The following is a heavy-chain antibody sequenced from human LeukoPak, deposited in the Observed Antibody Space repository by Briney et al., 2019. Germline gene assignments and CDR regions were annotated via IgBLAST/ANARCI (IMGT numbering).Heavy chain of an antibody. V-gene: IGHV3-33*06. CDR2: IWYDGSNK. CDR3: AKREATIHEGYYYYCMDV. CDR1: GFTFSSYG. J-gene: IGHJ6*03. Sequence: GGSLRLSCAASGFTFSSYGMHWVRQAPGKGLEWVAVIWYDGSNKYYADSVKGRFTISRDNSKNTLYLQMNSLRAEDTAVYYCAKREATIHEGYYYYCMDVWGKGTTVTVSS. D-gene: IGHD5-12*01.